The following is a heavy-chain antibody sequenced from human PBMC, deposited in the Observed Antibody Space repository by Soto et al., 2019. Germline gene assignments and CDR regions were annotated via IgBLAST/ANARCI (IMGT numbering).Heavy chain of an antibody. CDR2: ISGSGGST. V-gene: IGHV3-23*01. CDR1: GFTFSSYA. CDR3: ARSRGYCSSTSCWIFDY. J-gene: IGHJ4*02. Sequence: GESLKISCAASGFTFSSYAMSWVRQAPGKGLEWVSAISGSGGSTYYADSVKGRFTISRDNSKNTLYLQMNSLRAEDTAVYYCARSRGYCSSTSCWIFDYWGQGTLVTVSS. D-gene: IGHD2-2*01.